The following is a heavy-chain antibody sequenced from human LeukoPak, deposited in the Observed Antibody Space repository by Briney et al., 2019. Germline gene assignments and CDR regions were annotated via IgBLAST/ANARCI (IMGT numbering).Heavy chain of an antibody. CDR2: TSETSSHT. CDR3: AKGGSGWYNVWDYFDY. J-gene: IGHJ4*02. D-gene: IGHD6-19*01. V-gene: IGHV3-21*06. Sequence: GGSLRLSCAASTSASTFIFSGYSMNWVRQAPGKGLEWVSYTSETSSHTYYADSVKGRFTISRDNAKNSLYLQMNSLRAEDTATYYCAKGGSGWYNVWDYFDYWGQGTLVTVSS. CDR1: TSASTFIFSGYS.